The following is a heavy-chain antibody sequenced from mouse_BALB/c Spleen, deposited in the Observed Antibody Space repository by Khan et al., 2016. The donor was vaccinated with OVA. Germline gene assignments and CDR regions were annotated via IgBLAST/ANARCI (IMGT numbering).Heavy chain of an antibody. CDR1: GFTFSSYG. CDR2: INRNGGST. J-gene: IGHJ2*01. V-gene: IGHV5-6-3*01. Sequence: EVELVESGGGLVQPGGSLKLSCAASGFTFSSYGMSWVRQTPDKSLELVATINRNGGSTYYPDSVKGRFTISRDNAKNTLYLQMSSLKSEDTAMYYCAKMARIINWGQGTTLTVSS. CDR3: AKMARIIN.